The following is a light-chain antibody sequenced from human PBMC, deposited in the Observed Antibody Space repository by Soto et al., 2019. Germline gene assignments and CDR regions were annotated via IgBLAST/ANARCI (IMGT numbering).Light chain of an antibody. J-gene: IGKJ5*01. Sequence: DIQMTQSPSSLSASIGDGVTITCRASQSINSYLNWYQQKPGKAPKLLISAASNLQSGVPSRFSGSASGTDFTLTISSLQPEDFATYYCQQSFSTLLITFGQGTRLEIK. CDR1: QSINSY. V-gene: IGKV1-39*01. CDR2: AAS. CDR3: QQSFSTLLIT.